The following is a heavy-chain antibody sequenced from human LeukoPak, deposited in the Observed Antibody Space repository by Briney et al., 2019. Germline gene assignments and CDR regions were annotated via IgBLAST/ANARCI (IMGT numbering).Heavy chain of an antibody. CDR1: GFTFSSYA. CDR2: ISGSGGST. J-gene: IGHJ5*02. Sequence: SGGSLRLSCAASGFTFSSYAMSWVRQAPGKGLEWVSAISGSGGSTYYADSVKGRFTISRDNSKNTLYLQMNSLRVEDTAMYYCTRRVSATRWFDPWGQGTLVTVSS. V-gene: IGHV3-23*01. D-gene: IGHD2-15*01. CDR3: TRRVSATRWFDP.